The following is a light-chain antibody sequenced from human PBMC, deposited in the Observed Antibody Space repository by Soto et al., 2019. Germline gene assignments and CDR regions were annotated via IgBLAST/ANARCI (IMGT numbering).Light chain of an antibody. Sequence: DIQMTQSPSSLSASAGDRVTITCRASQGIRNELSWFQQKPGQAPKRLIYSAFSLQSGVPSRFSGSGSGTEFTLTISSLQPEDFATYYCLQHNSYPWTFGQGTKLEIK. CDR2: SAF. CDR3: LQHNSYPWT. V-gene: IGKV1-17*01. J-gene: IGKJ1*01. CDR1: QGIRNE.